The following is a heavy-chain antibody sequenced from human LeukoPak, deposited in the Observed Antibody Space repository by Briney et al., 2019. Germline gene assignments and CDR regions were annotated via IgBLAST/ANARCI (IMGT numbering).Heavy chain of an antibody. CDR3: ANQAQLVAYFDY. CDR2: ISGSGGST. Sequence: GESLRLSCATSGFTFSSYAMSWVRQAPGKGLEWVSAISGSGGSTYYADSVEGRFTISRDNSKNTLYLQMNSLRAEDTAVYYCANQAQLVAYFDYWGQGTLVTVPS. D-gene: IGHD6-6*01. J-gene: IGHJ4*02. V-gene: IGHV3-23*01. CDR1: GFTFSSYA.